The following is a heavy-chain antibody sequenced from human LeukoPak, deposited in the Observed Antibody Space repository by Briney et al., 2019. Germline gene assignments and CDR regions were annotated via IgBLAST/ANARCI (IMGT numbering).Heavy chain of an antibody. CDR3: ARGGITMVRGGYYYGMDV. CDR1: GYTFTSYA. Sequence: ASVKVSCKASGYTFTSYAMHWVRQAPGQRLEWMGWINAGNGNTKYSQKFQGRVTITRDTSASTAYMELSSLRSEDTAVYYCARGGITMVRGGYYYGMDVWGQGTTVTVSS. D-gene: IGHD3-10*01. J-gene: IGHJ6*02. CDR2: INAGNGNT. V-gene: IGHV1-3*01.